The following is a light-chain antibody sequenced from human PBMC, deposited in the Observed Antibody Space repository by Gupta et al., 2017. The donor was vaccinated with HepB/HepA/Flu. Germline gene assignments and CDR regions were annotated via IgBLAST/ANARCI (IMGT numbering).Light chain of an antibody. CDR1: QTILNRSNNENH. Sequence: IVMTQSPDSLAVSLGERATINCKSSQTILNRSNNENHLAWYQQKAGQPPKLLIYWASTRESGVPDRFSGSGSGTDFTLTISILHAEDVAVYYCQQYDTCPITFGQGTRLEMK. CDR3: QQYDTCPIT. V-gene: IGKV4-1*01. CDR2: WAS. J-gene: IGKJ5*01.